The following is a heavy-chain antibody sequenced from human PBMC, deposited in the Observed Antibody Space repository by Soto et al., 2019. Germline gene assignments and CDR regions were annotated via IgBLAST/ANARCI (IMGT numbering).Heavy chain of an antibody. V-gene: IGHV3-21*01. Sequence: GGSLRLSCAASGFTFSRYSMNWVRQAPGKGLEWVSSISSTTNYIYYADSMKGRFTVSRDNAKNSVYLDMNSLSAEDTAVYYCARESEDLTSNFDYWAREPWSPSPQ. CDR2: ISSTTNYI. J-gene: IGHJ4*02. CDR3: ARESEDLTSNFDY. CDR1: GFTFSRYS.